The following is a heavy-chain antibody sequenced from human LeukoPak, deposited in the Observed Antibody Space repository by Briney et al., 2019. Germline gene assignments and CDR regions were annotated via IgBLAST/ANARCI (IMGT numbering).Heavy chain of an antibody. CDR1: GFTFDDYA. V-gene: IGHV3-9*01. D-gene: IGHD5-18*01. CDR2: ISWNSGSI. CDR3: AKSSDTAMAYFDY. J-gene: IGHJ4*02. Sequence: GGSPRLSCAASGFTFDDYAMHWVRQAPGKGLEWVSGISWNSGSIGYADSVKGRFTISRDNARNSLYLQMNSLRAEDTALYYCAKSSDTAMAYFDYWGQGTLVTVSS.